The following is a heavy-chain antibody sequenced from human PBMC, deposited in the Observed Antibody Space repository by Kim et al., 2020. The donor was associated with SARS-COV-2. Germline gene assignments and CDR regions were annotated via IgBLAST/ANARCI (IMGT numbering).Heavy chain of an antibody. J-gene: IGHJ4*02. V-gene: IGHV3-73*01. CDR1: GFTFSVSC. D-gene: IGHD5-12*01. Sequence: GGSLRLSCAAGGFTFSVSCIHWVRQAPGKGLEWVGQIRNKNENYATTYGASAKGRFTISRDDSKSTAYLQMNNLKTDDTAIYYCAPLGYAGYVNSWGRGT. CDR2: IRNKNENYAT. CDR3: APLGYAGYVNS.